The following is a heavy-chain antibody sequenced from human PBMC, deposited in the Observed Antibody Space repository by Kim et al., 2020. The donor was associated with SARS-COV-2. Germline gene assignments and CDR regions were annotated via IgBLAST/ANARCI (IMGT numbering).Heavy chain of an antibody. V-gene: IGHV3-21*01. Sequence: GGSLRLSCAASGFTFSSYSMNWVRQAPGKGLEWVSSISSSSSYIYYADSVKGRFTISRDNAKNSLYLQMNSLRAEDTAVYYCARGRGGGYSGYGGTFDPWGQGTLVTVSS. CDR2: ISSSSSYI. CDR3: ARGRGGGYSGYGGTFDP. J-gene: IGHJ5*02. D-gene: IGHD5-12*01. CDR1: GFTFSSYS.